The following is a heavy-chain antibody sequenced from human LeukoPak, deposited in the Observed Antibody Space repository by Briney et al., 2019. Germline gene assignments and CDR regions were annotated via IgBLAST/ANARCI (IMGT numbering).Heavy chain of an antibody. CDR2: IYYSGST. J-gene: IGHJ5*02. D-gene: IGHD1-26*01. CDR3: ARGLVGATPGDWFDP. V-gene: IGHV4-30-4*08. CDR1: GGSISSGDHY. Sequence: SQTLSLTCTVSGGSISSGDHYWSWIRQPPGKGLEWIGYIYYSGSTYYNPSLKSRVTISVDTSKNQFSLKLSSVTAADTAVYYCARGLVGATPGDWFDPWGQGTLVTVSS.